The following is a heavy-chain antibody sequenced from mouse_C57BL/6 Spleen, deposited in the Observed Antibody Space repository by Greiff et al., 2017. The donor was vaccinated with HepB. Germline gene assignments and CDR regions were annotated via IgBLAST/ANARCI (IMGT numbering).Heavy chain of an antibody. Sequence: VQLQQPGAELVKPGASVKLSCKASGYTFTSYWMQWVKQRPGQGLEWIGAIDPSDSYTNYNQKFKGKATLTVDTSSSTAYMQLSSLTSEDSAVYYCARSDYAFAYWGQGTLVTVSA. J-gene: IGHJ3*01. CDR3: ARSDYAFAY. CDR2: IDPSDSYT. V-gene: IGHV1-50*01. D-gene: IGHD2-4*01. CDR1: GYTFTSYW.